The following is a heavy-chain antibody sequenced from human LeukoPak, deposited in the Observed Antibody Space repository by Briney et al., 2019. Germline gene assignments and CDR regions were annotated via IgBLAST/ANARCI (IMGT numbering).Heavy chain of an antibody. CDR2: IEPNSGGT. V-gene: IGHV1-2*02. Sequence: GASVTVSCKASGYTFTGYYMQWVRQAPGQGLEWMGWIEPNSGGTNSAQKFQGRVTMTRDTSISTAYMELRRLRSDDTAVYYCARVPHGYCSGGTCYDYWGQGTLVTVSS. CDR1: GYTFTGYY. J-gene: IGHJ4*02. CDR3: ARVPHGYCSGGTCYDY. D-gene: IGHD2-15*01.